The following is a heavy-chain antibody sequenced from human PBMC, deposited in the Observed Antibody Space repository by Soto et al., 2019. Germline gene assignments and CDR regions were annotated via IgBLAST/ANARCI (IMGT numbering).Heavy chain of an antibody. Sequence: QIQLVQSGAEVKKPGASVKVSCKASGYSFTSYGITWVRQAPGQGLEWLGWITADNGNTNYAQKFQGRAAMTTDTSTNTAYMELRILSSDDTAIYYCARVPLEWLPSSGFDYWGQGALVTVSS. D-gene: IGHD3-3*01. CDR3: ARVPLEWLPSSGFDY. CDR2: ITADNGNT. V-gene: IGHV1-18*04. J-gene: IGHJ4*02. CDR1: GYSFTSYG.